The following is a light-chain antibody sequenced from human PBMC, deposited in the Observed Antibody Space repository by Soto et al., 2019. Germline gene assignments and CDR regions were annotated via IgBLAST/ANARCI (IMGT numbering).Light chain of an antibody. Sequence: EIVMTQSPATLSVSPGERATLSCRASQSVSVNLAWYQQKPGQAPRLLIYGASSRATGIPDRFSGSGSGTDFILTISRLEPDDFAVYYCQQYGRSPRTFGQGTKVDIK. CDR3: QQYGRSPRT. CDR2: GAS. CDR1: QSVSVN. V-gene: IGKV3-20*01. J-gene: IGKJ1*01.